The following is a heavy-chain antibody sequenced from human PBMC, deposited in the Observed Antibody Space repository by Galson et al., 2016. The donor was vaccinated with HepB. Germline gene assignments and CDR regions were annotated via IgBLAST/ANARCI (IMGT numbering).Heavy chain of an antibody. CDR2: LYSGGNS. CDR1: GASVTTNSYY. D-gene: IGHD6-19*01. J-gene: IGHJ4*02. Sequence: ETLSLTCSVSGASVTTNSYYWGWIRQSPGRGLEWIGTLYSGGNSYQNPSLKSRVVVSVDTSKNHFSLKLTSMTAADTAVYFCVSGGWYRNDYWGQGTLVTVSS. CDR3: VSGGWYRNDY. V-gene: IGHV4-39*07.